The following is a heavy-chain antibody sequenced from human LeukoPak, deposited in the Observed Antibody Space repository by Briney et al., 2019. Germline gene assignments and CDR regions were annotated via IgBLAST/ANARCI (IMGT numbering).Heavy chain of an antibody. CDR1: GFTFSSYS. Sequence: GGSLRLSCAASGFTFSSYSMEWVRQAPGKGLEWVSYISSSTGPTYYADSVKGRFTISRDNAKNSLYLQMNSLRAEDTAVYYCARARGLQMRYYFDYWGQGTLVTVSS. V-gene: IGHV3-48*01. CDR3: ARARGLQMRYYFDY. D-gene: IGHD4-11*01. CDR2: ISSSTGPT. J-gene: IGHJ4*02.